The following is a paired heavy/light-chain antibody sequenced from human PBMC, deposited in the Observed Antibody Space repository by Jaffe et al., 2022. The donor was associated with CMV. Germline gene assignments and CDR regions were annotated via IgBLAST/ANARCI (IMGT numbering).Light chain of an antibody. CDR3: QQYSTSKT. CDR2: KVS. J-gene: IGKJ1*01. CDR1: QSISNW. V-gene: IGKV1-5*03. Sequence: DTQMTQSPSTLSAYVGDRVTITCRASQSISNWLAWYQQKRGKAPKLVIQKVSNLESGVPSRFSGSGSGTEFTLTINGLQPDDFATYYCQQYSTSKTFGQGTKVE.
Heavy chain of an antibody. V-gene: IGHV3-7*03. CDR1: GFTFRDSW. CDR3: ARDVAHGVFDV. D-gene: IGHD5-12*01. J-gene: IGHJ3*01. Sequence: EVQLVETGGGLVQPGGSLRLSCVASGFTFRDSWMSWVRQAPGKGLEWVANIKEDGSERYYVGSVKGRFTISRDNAKNSLYLQVNSLTVDDTAVYYCARDVAHGVFDVWGQGTTVSVSS. CDR2: IKEDGSER.